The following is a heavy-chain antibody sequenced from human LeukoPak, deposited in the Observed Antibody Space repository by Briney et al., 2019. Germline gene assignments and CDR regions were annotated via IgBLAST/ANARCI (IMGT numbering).Heavy chain of an antibody. Sequence: SETLSLTCTVSGGSISSYYWSWIRQPPGKGLEWIGYIYYSGSTNYTPSLKSRVTISVDTSKNQFSLKLSSVTAADTAVYYCARADTMDWFDPWGQGTLVTVSS. V-gene: IGHV4-59*01. CDR3: ARADTMDWFDP. CDR1: GGSISSYY. CDR2: IYYSGST. J-gene: IGHJ5*02. D-gene: IGHD3-3*01.